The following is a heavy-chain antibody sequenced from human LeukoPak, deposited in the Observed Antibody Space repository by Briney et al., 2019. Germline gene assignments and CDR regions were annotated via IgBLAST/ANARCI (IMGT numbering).Heavy chain of an antibody. Sequence: PSETLSLTCSVSGVSISSSNSYWGWIRQPPGKGLEWIGSIFRTGSTYYSASLKSRVSISVDTSKNHIALKVTSVTAADTAVYFCARRVGFYGSGSLNYFDPWGQGILVSVSS. CDR1: GVSISSSNSY. V-gene: IGHV4-39*02. J-gene: IGHJ5*01. CDR2: IFRTGST. D-gene: IGHD3-10*01. CDR3: ARRVGFYGSGSLNYFDP.